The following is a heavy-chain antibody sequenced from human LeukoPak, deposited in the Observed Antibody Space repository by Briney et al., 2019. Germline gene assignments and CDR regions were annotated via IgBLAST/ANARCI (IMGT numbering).Heavy chain of an antibody. Sequence: GGSLRLSCAASGFTFSSYWMHWVRQAPGKGLVWVSRINSDGSSTSYADSVKGRFTISRDNAKNTLYLQMNSLRAEDTAVYYCARHYTGPYYYDSSGHEDHFDYWGQGTLVTVSS. J-gene: IGHJ4*02. D-gene: IGHD3-22*01. CDR2: INSDGSST. CDR1: GFTFSSYW. CDR3: ARHYTGPYYYDSSGHEDHFDY. V-gene: IGHV3-74*01.